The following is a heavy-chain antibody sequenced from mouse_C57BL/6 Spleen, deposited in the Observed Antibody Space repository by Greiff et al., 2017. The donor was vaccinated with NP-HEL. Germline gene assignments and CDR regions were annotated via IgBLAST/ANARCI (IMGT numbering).Heavy chain of an antibody. CDR2: IYPGSGST. J-gene: IGHJ4*01. V-gene: IGHV1-55*01. CDR3: ARSGGKGLYYAMDY. D-gene: IGHD1-1*02. Sequence: QVQLQQPGAELVKPGASVKMSCKASGYTFTSYWITWVKQRPGQGLEWIGDIYPGSGSTNYNEKFKSKATLTVDKSSSTAYMQLSSLTSEDSAVYYCARSGGKGLYYAMDYWGQGTSVTVSS. CDR1: GYTFTSYW.